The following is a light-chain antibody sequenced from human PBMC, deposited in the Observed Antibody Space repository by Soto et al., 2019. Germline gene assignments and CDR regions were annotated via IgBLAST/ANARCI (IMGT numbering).Light chain of an antibody. CDR3: QQYNNWPPFT. J-gene: IGKJ3*01. CDR1: QSVSSN. CDR2: GAS. V-gene: IGKV3-15*01. Sequence: EIVMTQSPATLSVSPGERATLSCRASQSVSSNFAWYQQKHGQAPRLLIYGASTRATGIPARFSGSGSGTEFTLTISSLQSEDFAVYYCQQYNNWPPFTFGPGTKVDIK.